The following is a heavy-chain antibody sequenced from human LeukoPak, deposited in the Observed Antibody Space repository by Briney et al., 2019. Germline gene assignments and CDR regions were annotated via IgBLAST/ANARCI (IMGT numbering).Heavy chain of an antibody. Sequence: GGSLRLSCAASGFIVSMYAMPWVRQAPGKGLEYVSAISGNGRTTYYADSVRGRFTISKDNFKNTLYLHMGSLRAEDTAIYYCARRFGELKNYMDVWGKGTTVSVSS. CDR1: GFIVSMYA. CDR2: ISGNGRTT. J-gene: IGHJ6*03. V-gene: IGHV3-64*02. CDR3: ARRFGELKNYMDV. D-gene: IGHD3-10*01.